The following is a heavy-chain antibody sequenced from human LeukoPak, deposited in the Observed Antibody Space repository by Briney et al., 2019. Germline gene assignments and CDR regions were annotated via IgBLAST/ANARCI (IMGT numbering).Heavy chain of an antibody. J-gene: IGHJ4*02. CDR1: GFTFSSYS. V-gene: IGHV3-21*01. D-gene: IGHD2-2*01. CDR3: ARATQDIVVVPLADY. CDR2: ISDSSTYR. Sequence: GGSLRLSCAASGFTFSSYSMNWVRQAPGKGLEWVSSISDSSTYRYYADSVKGRFTISRDNAKDSLYLQMNSLRAEDTAVYYCARATQDIVVVPLADYWGQGTLVTVSS.